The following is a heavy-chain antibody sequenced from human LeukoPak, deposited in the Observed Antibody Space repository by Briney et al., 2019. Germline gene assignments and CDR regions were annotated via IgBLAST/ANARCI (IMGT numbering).Heavy chain of an antibody. V-gene: IGHV3-64*01. CDR3: ARDLGVVAVPAAKGFDF. Sequence: GGSLRLSCAASGFTFSSYSMNWVRQPPGKGLEYVSAISSDGGSTYYANSVKGKFTISRDNSKNTLYLQMGSLRPEDMAVYYCARDLGVVAVPAAKGFDFWGRGTMVIVSS. D-gene: IGHD2-2*01. CDR1: GFTFSSYS. CDR2: ISSDGGST. J-gene: IGHJ2*01.